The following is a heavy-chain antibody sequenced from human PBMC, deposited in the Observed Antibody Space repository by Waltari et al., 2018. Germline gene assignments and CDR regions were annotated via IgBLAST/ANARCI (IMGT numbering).Heavy chain of an antibody. J-gene: IGHJ4*02. CDR2: ISGSGGST. D-gene: IGHD6-19*01. V-gene: IGHV3-23*04. CDR1: GFTFSRYA. Sequence: EVQLVESGGGLVQPGGSLRLSCAASGFTFSRYAMSWVRRAPGKGLEWVSAISGSGGSTYYADSVKGRFTISRDNSKNTLYLQMNSLRAEDTAVYYCAKDPRGQQWLNYFDYWGQGTLVTVSS. CDR3: AKDPRGQQWLNYFDY.